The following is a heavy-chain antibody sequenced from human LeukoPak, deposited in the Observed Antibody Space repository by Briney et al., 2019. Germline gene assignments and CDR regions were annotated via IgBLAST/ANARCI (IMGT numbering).Heavy chain of an antibody. Sequence: GGSLRLSCAASGFTLRSYDMSWVRQAPGKGLEWVAATSGSGVNSYYADSVNGRFTISRDNSKNTLYLQMNSLRAEDTAVFYCARGGVGTAFDLWGQGTMVTVSS. CDR3: ARGGVGTAFDL. J-gene: IGHJ3*01. CDR1: GFTLRSYD. CDR2: TSGSGVNS. V-gene: IGHV3-23*01. D-gene: IGHD1-26*01.